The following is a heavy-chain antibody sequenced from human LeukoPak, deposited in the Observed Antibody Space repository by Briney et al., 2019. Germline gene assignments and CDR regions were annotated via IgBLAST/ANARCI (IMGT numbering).Heavy chain of an antibody. CDR1: GFTFSSCS. CDR2: ISSSSSTI. Sequence: GGSLRLSCAASGFTFSSCSLNWVRQAPGKGLEWVSYISSSSSTIYYAASVKGRFTISRDSAKNSLYLQMNGLRDEDTAVYYCAPHRDGSYPFDYWGQGTLVTVSS. D-gene: IGHD1-26*01. CDR3: APHRDGSYPFDY. J-gene: IGHJ4*02. V-gene: IGHV3-48*02.